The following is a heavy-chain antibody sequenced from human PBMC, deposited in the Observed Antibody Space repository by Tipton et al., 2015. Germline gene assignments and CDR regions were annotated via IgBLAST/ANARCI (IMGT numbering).Heavy chain of an antibody. CDR3: ARDPAGVRGNCDL. V-gene: IGHV3-33*01. CDR2: IWDDGSDK. CDR1: GFSFSSFG. Sequence: SLRLSCAASGFSFSSFGMHWVRQAPGEWLEWVAAIWDDGSDKYYAESLKGRVTISRDNSKNTVSLQMNSLRAEDTAVYYCARDPAGVRGNCDLWGQGALVSVSS. J-gene: IGHJ4*02. D-gene: IGHD2-15*01.